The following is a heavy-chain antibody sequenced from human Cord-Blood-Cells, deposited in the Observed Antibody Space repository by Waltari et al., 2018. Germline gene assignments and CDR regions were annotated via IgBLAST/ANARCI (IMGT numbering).Heavy chain of an antibody. CDR1: GGSVSSGSYY. J-gene: IGHJ3*02. Sequence: QVQLQESGPGLVKPSETLSLTCTVSGGSVSSGSYYWSWIRQPPGKGLEWIGYIYARGSTNSTPSLKSRVTISVDTSKTQFSLKLSSVTAADTAVYYCARGGGSQDAFDIWGQGTMVTVSS. CDR2: IYARGST. D-gene: IGHD2-15*01. V-gene: IGHV4-61*01. CDR3: ARGGGSQDAFDI.